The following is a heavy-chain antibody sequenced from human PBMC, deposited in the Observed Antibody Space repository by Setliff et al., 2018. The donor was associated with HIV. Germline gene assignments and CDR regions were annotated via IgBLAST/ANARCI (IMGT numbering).Heavy chain of an antibody. Sequence: GASVKVSCKASGYTFNNYFLHWVRQAPGQGLEWMGRFHPYSGHTNYAQNFQGRVNMTRDTSISTTYMELSRLRSDDTAVYYSARAKAVGGVIITGGLDVWGQGTTVTVSS. V-gene: IGHV1-2*06. CDR3: ARAKAVGGVIITGGLDV. CDR2: FHPYSGHT. CDR1: GYTFNNYF. D-gene: IGHD3-16*02. J-gene: IGHJ6*02.